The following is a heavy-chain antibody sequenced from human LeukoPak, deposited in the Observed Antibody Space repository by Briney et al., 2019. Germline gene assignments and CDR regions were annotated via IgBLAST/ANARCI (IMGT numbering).Heavy chain of an antibody. D-gene: IGHD2-2*01. J-gene: IGHJ4*02. Sequence: GGSLRLSCAASGFTVSSNYMSWVRQAPGKGLEWVSVIYSGGSTYYADSVKGRFTISRDNSKNTLYLQMNSLRAEDTAVYYCARENRYCSSTSCSQSPDYWGQGTLVTVSS. CDR2: IYSGGST. V-gene: IGHV3-53*01. CDR1: GFTVSSNY. CDR3: ARENRYCSSTSCSQSPDY.